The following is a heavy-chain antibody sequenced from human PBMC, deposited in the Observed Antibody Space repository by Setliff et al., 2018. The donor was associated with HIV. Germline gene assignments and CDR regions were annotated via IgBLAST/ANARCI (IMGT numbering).Heavy chain of an antibody. CDR2: IYASGKT. CDR1: GDSLNTYY. J-gene: IGHJ4*02. CDR3: ARGNNDLESFDY. V-gene: IGHV4-4*07. D-gene: IGHD3-3*01. Sequence: PSETLSLTCNVSGDSLNTYYWSWIRQSGGKGLEWIGRIYASGKTTFSPSLKSRVRMSVDTSKNQFSLKLTSVTASDTAVYHCARGNNDLESFDYWGQGALVTVSS.